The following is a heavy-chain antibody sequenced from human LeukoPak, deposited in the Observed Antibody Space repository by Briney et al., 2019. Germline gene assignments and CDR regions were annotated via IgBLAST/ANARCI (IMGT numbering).Heavy chain of an antibody. CDR1: GFILENHA. D-gene: IGHD4-17*01. J-gene: IGHJ4*02. CDR2: TSSNGEVK. V-gene: IGHV3-23*01. Sequence: GGSLRLSCVASGFILENHAMSWIRQAPGKGLEWVSGTSSNGEVKYYADSVKGRFTISRENSKSTLYLQMNSLRADDTAVYYCANEIRPNDYWGQGTLVTVSS. CDR3: ANEIRPNDY.